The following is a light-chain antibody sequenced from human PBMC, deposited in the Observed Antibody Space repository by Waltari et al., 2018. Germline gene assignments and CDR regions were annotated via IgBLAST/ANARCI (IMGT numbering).Light chain of an antibody. CDR1: HGISSN. V-gene: IGKV3-15*01. CDR3: QQYDIWPYT. CDR2: GKS. Sequence: EIVMTQSPATLSMSPGETATLSCRASHGISSNLAWYQQKPGQAPRLLMYGKSTRASGFPAGFSGSGSGTEFTLTISSLQSEDFATYYCQQYDIWPYTFGQGTKLEIK. J-gene: IGKJ2*01.